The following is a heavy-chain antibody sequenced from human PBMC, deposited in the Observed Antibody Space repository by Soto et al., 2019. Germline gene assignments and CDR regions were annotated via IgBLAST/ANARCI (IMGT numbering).Heavy chain of an antibody. Sequence: PGGSLRLSCALSGFTSSAHATNWVRQAPGQGLEWVGRIKSKTDGGTTDYAAPVKGRFTISRDDSKNTLYLQMNSLKTEDTAVYYCTTGIVGATSYVMGFWGQGTTVTVSS. CDR1: GFTSSAHA. CDR2: IKSKTDGGTT. CDR3: TTGIVGATSYVMGF. J-gene: IGHJ6*02. V-gene: IGHV3-15*07. D-gene: IGHD1-26*01.